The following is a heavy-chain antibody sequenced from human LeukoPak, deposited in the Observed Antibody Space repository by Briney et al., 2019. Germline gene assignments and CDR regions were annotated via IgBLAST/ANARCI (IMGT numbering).Heavy chain of an antibody. Sequence: SETLSLTCTVSGGSISSYYWSWIRQPPGKGLEWIGYIYYSGSTNYNPSLKSRVTISVDTSKNQFSLKLSSVTAADTAVCYCARGYYYDSSGKSNAPFDYWGQGTLVTVSS. CDR1: GGSISSYY. CDR3: ARGYYYDSSGKSNAPFDY. D-gene: IGHD3-22*01. CDR2: IYYSGST. V-gene: IGHV4-59*01. J-gene: IGHJ4*02.